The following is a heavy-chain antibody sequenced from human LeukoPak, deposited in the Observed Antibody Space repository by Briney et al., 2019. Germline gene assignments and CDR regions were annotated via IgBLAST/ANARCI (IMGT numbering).Heavy chain of an antibody. CDR3: ARTSPRNGMDV. CDR2: INHSGST. V-gene: IGHV4-34*01. CDR1: GGSFSGYY. Sequence: PSETLSLTCAVYGGSFSGYYWSWIRQPPGKGLEWIGEINHSGSTNYNPSLKSRVTISVDTSKNQSSLKLSSVTAADTAVYYCARTSPRNGMDVWGQGTTVTVS. J-gene: IGHJ6*02.